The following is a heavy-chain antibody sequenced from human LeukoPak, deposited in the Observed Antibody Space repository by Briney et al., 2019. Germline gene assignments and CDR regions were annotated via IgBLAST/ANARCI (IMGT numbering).Heavy chain of an antibody. J-gene: IGHJ6*03. Sequence: PSETLSLTCTVSGGSISSYYWSWIRQPPGKGLEWIGYIYYSGSTNYNPSLKSRATISVDTSKNQFSLKLSSVTAADTAVYYCARLSSSWPNYYYYYMDVWGKGTTVTVSS. CDR2: IYYSGST. V-gene: IGHV4-59*01. D-gene: IGHD6-13*01. CDR1: GGSISSYY. CDR3: ARLSSSWPNYYYYYMDV.